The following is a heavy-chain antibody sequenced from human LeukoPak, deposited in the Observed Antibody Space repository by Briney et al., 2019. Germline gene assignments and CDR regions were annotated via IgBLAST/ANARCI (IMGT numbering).Heavy chain of an antibody. Sequence: GRSLRLSCAASGFTFDDYAMHWVRQAPGKGLEWVSGISWNSGSIGYADSVKGRFTISRDNAKNSLYLQMNSLRAEDTAVYYCAKDLIPHCSSTSCYVTGFDYWGQGTLVTVSS. CDR3: AKDLIPHCSSTSCYVTGFDY. D-gene: IGHD2-2*01. CDR1: GFTFDDYA. V-gene: IGHV3-9*01. J-gene: IGHJ4*02. CDR2: ISWNSGSI.